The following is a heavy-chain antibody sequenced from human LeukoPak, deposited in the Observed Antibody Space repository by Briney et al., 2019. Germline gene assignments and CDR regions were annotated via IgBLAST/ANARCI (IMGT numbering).Heavy chain of an antibody. CDR1: GFTFNNAW. CDR3: TSHAAFDP. V-gene: IGHV3-15*01. CDR2: IKSKNVGGTT. J-gene: IGHJ5*02. Sequence: PGGSLRLSCAASGFTFNNAWMNWVRQAPGKGLEWVGRIKSKNVGGTTDYAAPVKGRFTISRDDSKNTVYLQMNSLKIEDTAVYYCTSHAAFDPWGQGTLATVSS.